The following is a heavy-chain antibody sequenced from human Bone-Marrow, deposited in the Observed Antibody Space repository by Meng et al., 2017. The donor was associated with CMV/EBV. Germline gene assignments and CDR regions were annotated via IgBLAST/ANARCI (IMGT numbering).Heavy chain of an antibody. V-gene: IGHV1-2*02. J-gene: IGHJ4*02. CDR2: VSPNTGAT. CDR3: ARMYYDFWSGYYETIYYFDY. CDR1: GPTFTGYY. Sequence: ASVKVSCKASGPTFTGYYLHWVRQAPGQGLQWLGWVSPNTGATQYAENFQGRVTFSRDTSTTTAYMELTSLTSDDTAVYYCARMYYDFWSGYYETIYYFDYWGQGTLVNVSS. D-gene: IGHD3-3*01.